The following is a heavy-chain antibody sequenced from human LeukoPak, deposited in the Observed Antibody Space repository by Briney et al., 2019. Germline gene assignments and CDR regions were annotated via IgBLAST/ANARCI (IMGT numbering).Heavy chain of an antibody. Sequence: PSETLSLTCTVSGGSISSYYWSWIRQPTGKGLEWIGYIYYSGSTNYNPSLKSRVTISVDTSKNQFSLKLSTVTAADTAVYYCARGVYGDHLFDYWGQGTLVTVSS. CDR3: ARGVYGDHLFDY. V-gene: IGHV4-59*01. J-gene: IGHJ4*02. D-gene: IGHD4-17*01. CDR2: IYYSGST. CDR1: GGSISSYY.